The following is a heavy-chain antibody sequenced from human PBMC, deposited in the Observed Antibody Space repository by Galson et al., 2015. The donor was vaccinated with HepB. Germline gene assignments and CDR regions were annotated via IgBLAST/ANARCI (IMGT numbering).Heavy chain of an antibody. CDR2: IDPHSGDT. Sequence: SVKVSCKASGYTFTGYYLHWVRQAPGQGLEWMGWIDPHSGDTNYAQKFQGRVTMTRDTSITTAYMELSRLTSDDTAVYYCASQIGVAVKGVAFDVWGQGTMVTVSP. J-gene: IGHJ3*01. D-gene: IGHD3-10*01. V-gene: IGHV1-2*02. CDR3: ASQIGVAVKGVAFDV. CDR1: GYTFTGYY.